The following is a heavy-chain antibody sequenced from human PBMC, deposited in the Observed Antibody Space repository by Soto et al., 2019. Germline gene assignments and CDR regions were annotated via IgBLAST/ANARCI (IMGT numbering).Heavy chain of an antibody. CDR3: ARGSSRFREPYYYFALDA. V-gene: IGHV3-72*01. Sequence: GSLRLSCTASGFTFSDHYMDWVRQSPEKGLEWVARTRDKANSYTTVYAASVKGRFTISRDDSKNSVYLQMNSLQIEDTAVYYCARGSSRFREPYYYFALDAWCQGTTVNVS. D-gene: IGHD6-13*01. CDR1: GFTFSDHY. CDR2: TRDKANSYTT. J-gene: IGHJ6*02.